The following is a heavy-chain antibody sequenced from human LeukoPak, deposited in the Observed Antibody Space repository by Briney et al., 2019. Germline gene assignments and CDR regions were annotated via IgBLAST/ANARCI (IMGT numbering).Heavy chain of an antibody. CDR1: GFTFSSYA. CDR3: AKDQHSYPHDAFDI. D-gene: IGHD2-2*01. V-gene: IGHV3-30*04. Sequence: GGSLRLSCAASGFTFSSYAMHWVRQAPGKGLEWVAVISYDGSNKYYADSVKGRFTISRDNSKNTLYLQMNSLRAEDTAVYYCAKDQHSYPHDAFDIWGQGTMVTVSS. J-gene: IGHJ3*02. CDR2: ISYDGSNK.